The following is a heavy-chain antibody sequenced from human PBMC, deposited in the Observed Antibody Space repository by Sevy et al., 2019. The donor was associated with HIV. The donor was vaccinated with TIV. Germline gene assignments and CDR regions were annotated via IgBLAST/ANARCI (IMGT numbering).Heavy chain of an antibody. CDR3: ARDQGQCSGGSSYSLGIDAFDI. CDR2: ISYDRSNK. V-gene: IGHV3-30-3*01. J-gene: IGHJ3*02. Sequence: GESLKISCAASGFTFSSYAMHWVRQAPGKGLEWVTVISYDRSNKYYADSVKGRFTISRDNSKNTLYLQMNSLRAEDTAVYYCARDQGQCSGGSSYSLGIDAFDIWGQGTMVTVSS. CDR1: GFTFSSYA. D-gene: IGHD2-15*01.